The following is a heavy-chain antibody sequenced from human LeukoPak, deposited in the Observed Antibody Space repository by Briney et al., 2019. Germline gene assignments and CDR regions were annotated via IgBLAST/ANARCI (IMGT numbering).Heavy chain of an antibody. V-gene: IGHV3-11*01. CDR3: ARDKWSYYYYGVDV. J-gene: IGHJ6*02. CDR2: ISSSGSTI. Sequence: PGGSLRLSCAASGFTFSDYYMSWIRQAPGKGLEWVSYISSSGSTIYYADSVMGRFTISRDNAKNSLYLQMNSLRAEDTAVYYCARDKWSYYYYGVDVWGQGTTVTVSS. CDR1: GFTFSDYY. D-gene: IGHD2-8*01.